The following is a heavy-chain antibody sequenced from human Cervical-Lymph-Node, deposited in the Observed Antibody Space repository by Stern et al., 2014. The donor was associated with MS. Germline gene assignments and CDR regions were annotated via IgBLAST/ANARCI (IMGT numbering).Heavy chain of an antibody. CDR2: ISYSGPT. CDR3: ARERGFETGGGNSGDY. V-gene: IGHV4-39*02. D-gene: IGHD4-23*01. Sequence: QVQLQESGPGRVKPSETLSLICTVSGGSISSSSYHWGWIRQPPGKGLEWNGSISYSGPTSSTPPLKIRLTISVDTSKTHFSLKLSSVTAADTAVYYCARERGFETGGGNSGDYWGQGTLVTVSS. CDR1: GGSISSSSYH. J-gene: IGHJ4*02.